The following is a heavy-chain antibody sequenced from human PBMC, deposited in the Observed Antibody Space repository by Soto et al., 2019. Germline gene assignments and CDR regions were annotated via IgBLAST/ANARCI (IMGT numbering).Heavy chain of an antibody. CDR2: VYYSGTT. CDR1: GGSISTYY. D-gene: IGHD6-13*01. J-gene: IGHJ4*02. CDR3: ARSWWQQLFTPFDY. V-gene: IGHV4-59*08. Sequence: SETLSLTCTVSGGSISTYYWSWIRQPPGKGLEWIGYVYYSGTTNYIPSLKSRVTISVDTSKNQFSLKLSSVTAADTAVYYCARSWWQQLFTPFDYWGQGTLVTVSS.